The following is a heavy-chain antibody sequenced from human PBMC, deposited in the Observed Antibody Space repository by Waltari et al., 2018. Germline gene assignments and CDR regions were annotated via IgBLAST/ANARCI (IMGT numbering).Heavy chain of an antibody. Sequence: PMAWVRQAPGKGLEWVSTMTADGRSRNYADSVKGRFTISRDNSQNTLDLQMNTLRAEDTAVYFCAKADFGDPFWYFDLWGRGTLVTVSA. D-gene: IGHD4-17*01. J-gene: IGHJ2*01. CDR3: AKADFGDPFWYFDL. CDR1: P. V-gene: IGHV3-23*01. CDR2: MTADGRSR.